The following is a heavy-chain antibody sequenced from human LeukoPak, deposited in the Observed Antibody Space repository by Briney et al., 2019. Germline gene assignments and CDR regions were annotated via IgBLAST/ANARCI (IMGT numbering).Heavy chain of an antibody. CDR3: ARDGSYGDYVFEEFYYDY. CDR2: IIPIFGTA. J-gene: IGHJ4*02. D-gene: IGHD4-17*01. CDR1: GGTFSSYA. V-gene: IGHV1-69*13. Sequence: SVKVSCKASGGTFSSYAISWVRQAPGQGLEWMGGIIPIFGTANYAQKFQGRVTITADESTSTAYMELSSLRSEDTAVYYCARDGSYGDYVFEEFYYDYWGQGTLVTVSS.